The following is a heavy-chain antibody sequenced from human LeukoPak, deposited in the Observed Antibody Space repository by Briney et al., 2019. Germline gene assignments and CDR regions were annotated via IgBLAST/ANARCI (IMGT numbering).Heavy chain of an antibody. J-gene: IGHJ4*02. CDR2: ISGSSSYI. CDR1: GFTFSSFG. V-gene: IGHV3-21*01. D-gene: IGHD5-12*01. Sequence: GGSLRLSCAASGFTFSSFGISWVRQAPGKGLEWVSSISGSSSYIYYADSVKGRFTISRDNAKNTLYLQMNSLRAEDTAVYYCARGGYSGYDEGDYWGQGTLVTVSS. CDR3: ARGGYSGYDEGDY.